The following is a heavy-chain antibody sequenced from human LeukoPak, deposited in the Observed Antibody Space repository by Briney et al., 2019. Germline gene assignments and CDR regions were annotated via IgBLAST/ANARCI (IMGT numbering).Heavy chain of an antibody. Sequence: GGSLRLSCAASGFTFSTYWMTWVRQSPGEGLEWVANIKQDGSDKYYVDSVKGRFTISRDNAKNPLYLQMNSLRAEDTAVYYCAGGGSGYDYWGQGALVTVSS. CDR3: AGGGSGYDY. J-gene: IGHJ4*02. D-gene: IGHD3-22*01. CDR2: IKQDGSDK. V-gene: IGHV3-7*01. CDR1: GFTFSTYW.